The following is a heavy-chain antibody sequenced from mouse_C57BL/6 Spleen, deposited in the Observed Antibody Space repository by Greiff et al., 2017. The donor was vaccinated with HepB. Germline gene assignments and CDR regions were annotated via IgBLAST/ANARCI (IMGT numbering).Heavy chain of an antibody. CDR1: GYTFTSYW. V-gene: IGHV1-64*01. D-gene: IGHD1-1*01. J-gene: IGHJ1*03. CDR2: IHPNSGST. Sequence: QVQLKQPGAELVKPGASVKLSCKASGYTFTSYWMHWVKQRPGQGLEWIGMIHPNSGSTNYNEKFKSKATLTVDKSSSTAYMQLSSLTSEDSAVYYCARPSNYYGSSHWYFDVWGTGTTVTVSS. CDR3: ARPSNYYGSSHWYFDV.